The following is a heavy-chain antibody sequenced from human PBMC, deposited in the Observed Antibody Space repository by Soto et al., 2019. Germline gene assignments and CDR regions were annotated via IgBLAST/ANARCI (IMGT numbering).Heavy chain of an antibody. D-gene: IGHD2-8*02. CDR2: ISAYNGNT. V-gene: IGHV1-18*01. Sequence: ASVKVSCKASGYTFTSYGISWVRQAPGQGLEWMGWISAYNGNTNYAQKLQGRVTMTTDTSTSTAYMEMRSLRSDDTAVYYCARVLVPQYYFDYCGQGTLVTVSS. J-gene: IGHJ4*02. CDR3: ARVLVPQYYFDY. CDR1: GYTFTSYG.